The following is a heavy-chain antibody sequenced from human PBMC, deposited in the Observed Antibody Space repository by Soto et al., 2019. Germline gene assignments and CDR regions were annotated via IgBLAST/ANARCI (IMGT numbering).Heavy chain of an antibody. V-gene: IGHV5-51*01. CDR2: IYPGDSDT. Sequence: PGESLKISCNGSGYIFTSYWIGWVRQMPGKGLEWMGIIYPGDSDTRYSPSFQGQVTISADKSISTAYLQWSSLKASDTAMYYCARLGGIAVAGNGLNYYYGMDVWGQGTTVTVSS. CDR3: ARLGGIAVAGNGLNYYYGMDV. D-gene: IGHD6-19*01. CDR1: GYIFTSYW. J-gene: IGHJ6*02.